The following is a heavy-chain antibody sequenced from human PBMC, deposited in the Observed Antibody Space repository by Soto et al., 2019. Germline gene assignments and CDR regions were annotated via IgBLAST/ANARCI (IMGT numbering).Heavy chain of an antibody. CDR2: ISWNSGRI. CDR1: GFTFDDYA. D-gene: IGHD3-10*01. V-gene: IGHV3-9*01. J-gene: IGHJ6*02. CDR3: ARTRAGVYYYYGLDV. Sequence: EVQLVESGGGLVQPGRPLRLSCAASGFTFDDYAMHWVRQAPGKGLEWVSGISWNSGRIGYADSVKGRFTISRDNAKNSLFLQMNSLRAEDTALYYCARTRAGVYYYYGLDVWGRGTTVTVSS.